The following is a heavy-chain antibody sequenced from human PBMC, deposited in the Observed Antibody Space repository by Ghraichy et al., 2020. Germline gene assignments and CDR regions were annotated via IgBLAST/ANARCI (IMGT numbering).Heavy chain of an antibody. CDR2: INTDGSHT. J-gene: IGHJ4*01. V-gene: IGHV3-74*01. D-gene: IGHD3-22*01. CDR3: ARAGGRYYYDNSAYSN. Sequence: GGSLRLSCAASGFTFSSHWMHWVRQAPGKGLVWVSRINTDGSHTKYADSVKGRFTISRDNAKNTLYLQINSLRAEDTAVYYCARAGGRYYYDNSAYSNWGQGTLVTVSP. CDR1: GFTFSSHW.